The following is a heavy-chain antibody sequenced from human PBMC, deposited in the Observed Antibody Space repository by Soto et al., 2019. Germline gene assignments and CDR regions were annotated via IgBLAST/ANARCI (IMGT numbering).Heavy chain of an antibody. V-gene: IGHV4-59*12. CDR2: IYYAGST. D-gene: IGHD5-18*01. CDR1: GGSISDNY. Sequence: SETLSLTCSVSGGSISDNYWSWFRQAPGQGLEWIGFIYYAGSTKYNPSLNSRVTISVDTSKNQFSLTVTSVTAADTAVYYCARDNGYSYGYTLDHWGQGTLVTVSS. CDR3: ARDNGYSYGYTLDH. J-gene: IGHJ4*02.